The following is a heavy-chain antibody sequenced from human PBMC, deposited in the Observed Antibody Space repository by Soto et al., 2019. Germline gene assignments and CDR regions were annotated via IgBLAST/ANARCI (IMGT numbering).Heavy chain of an antibody. V-gene: IGHV3-21*01. CDR2: ISSSSSYI. CDR3: AREDYSNFDY. CDR1: GFTFSSYS. Sequence: GGSLRLSCAASGFTFSSYSMNWVRQAPGKGLEWVSSISSSSSYIYSADSVKGRFTISRDNAKNSLYLRMNSLRAEDTAAYYCAREDYSNFDYWGQGTLVTVSS. D-gene: IGHD6-13*01. J-gene: IGHJ4*02.